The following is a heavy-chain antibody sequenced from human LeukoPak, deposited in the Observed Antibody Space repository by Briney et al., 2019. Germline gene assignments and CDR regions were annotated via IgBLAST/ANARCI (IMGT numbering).Heavy chain of an antibody. D-gene: IGHD1-20*01. CDR2: INHSGST. V-gene: IGHV4-34*01. Sequence: PSETLSLTCTVSGGSISSYYWSWIRQPPGKGLEWIGEINHSGSTNYNPSLKSRVTISVDTSKNQFSLKLSSVTAADTAVYYCARAITGTSSRRNNWFDPWGQGTLVTVSS. CDR1: GGSISSYY. CDR3: ARAITGTSSRRNNWFDP. J-gene: IGHJ5*02.